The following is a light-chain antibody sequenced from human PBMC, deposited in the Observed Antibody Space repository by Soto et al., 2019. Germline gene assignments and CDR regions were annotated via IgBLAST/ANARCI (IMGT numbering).Light chain of an antibody. CDR3: LHDYNYPRT. V-gene: IGKV1-6*01. CDR2: AAS. J-gene: IGKJ1*01. Sequence: IQMTQSPSSLSASVGDRVTITCRASQSISSYLNWYQQKPGKAPKLLIYAASSLQSGVPSRFSGSGSGTDFTLTISSLQPEDSATYYCLHDYNYPRTFGQGTKVDI. CDR1: QSISSY.